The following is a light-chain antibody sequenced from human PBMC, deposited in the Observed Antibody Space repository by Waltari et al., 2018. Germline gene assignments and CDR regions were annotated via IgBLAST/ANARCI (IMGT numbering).Light chain of an antibody. J-gene: IGLJ2*01. CDR1: SGSIAGYY. Sequence: NFLLTQPQSVSGSPGKTVTISCTRNSGSIAGYYVQWYQQRPGHFPTIVIFEDNQRPSGGPDRFSGSIDRSSTSASLTISGLKTEDEADYYCHSFDSSNQVFGGGTKLTVL. V-gene: IGLV6-57*01. CDR3: HSFDSSNQV. CDR2: EDN.